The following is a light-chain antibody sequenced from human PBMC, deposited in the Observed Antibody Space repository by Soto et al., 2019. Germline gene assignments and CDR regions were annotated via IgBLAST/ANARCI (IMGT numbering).Light chain of an antibody. CDR1: QSVGSS. J-gene: IGKJ5*01. CDR2: GES. CDR3: QQYGSSYT. V-gene: IGKV3-20*01. Sequence: EVVMTQSPATLSVSPGERATLSCRASQSVGSSLAWYQRKPGQAPRLLIYGESSRATGIPDRFSGSGSGTDFTLTISRLEPEDFAVYYCQQYGSSYTFGQGTRLEIK.